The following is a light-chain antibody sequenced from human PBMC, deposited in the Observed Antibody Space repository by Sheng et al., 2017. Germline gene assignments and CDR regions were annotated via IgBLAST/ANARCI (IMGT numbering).Light chain of an antibody. J-gene: IGKJ1*01. CDR2: GAS. Sequence: EVEMTQSPATLSVSPGERATLSCRASQSLSDNLAWYQQKPGQAPRLLIYGASRRAPGIAARFSGSGSGTEFTLTISSLQSEDFALYFCQQYGIWPQTFGQGDQGGDQT. CDR3: QQYGIWPQT. CDR1: QSLSDN. V-gene: IGKV3-15*01.